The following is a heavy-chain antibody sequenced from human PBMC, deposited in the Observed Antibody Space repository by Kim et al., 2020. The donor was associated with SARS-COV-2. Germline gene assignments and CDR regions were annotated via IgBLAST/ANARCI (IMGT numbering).Heavy chain of an antibody. J-gene: IGHJ6*02. Sequence: SQTLSLTCAISGDSVSSNSAAWNWIRQSPSRGLEWLGRTYYRSKWYNDYAVSVKSRITINPDTSKNQFSLQLNSVTPEDTAVYYCARVGSSGWNSYYYYGMDVWGQGTTVTVSS. V-gene: IGHV6-1*01. CDR3: ARVGSSGWNSYYYYGMDV. CDR1: GDSVSSNSAA. D-gene: IGHD6-19*01. CDR2: TYYRSKWYN.